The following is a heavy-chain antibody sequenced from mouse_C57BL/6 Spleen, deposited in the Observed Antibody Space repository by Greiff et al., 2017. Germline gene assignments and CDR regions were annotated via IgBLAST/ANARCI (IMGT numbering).Heavy chain of an antibody. CDR1: GYSITSGYY. CDR2: ISYDGSN. V-gene: IGHV3-6*01. CDR3: ARGRYDYDVDY. Sequence: ESGPGLVKPSQSLSLTCSVTGYSITSGYYWNWIRQFPGNKLEWMGYISYDGSNNYNPSLKNRISITRDTSKNQFFLKLNSVTTEDTATYYCARGRYDYDVDYWGQGTTLTVSS. D-gene: IGHD2-4*01. J-gene: IGHJ2*01.